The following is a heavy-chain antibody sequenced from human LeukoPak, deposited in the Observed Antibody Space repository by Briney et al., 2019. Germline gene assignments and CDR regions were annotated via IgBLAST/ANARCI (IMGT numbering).Heavy chain of an antibody. CDR1: GYTFTSYG. J-gene: IGHJ4*02. D-gene: IGHD6-19*01. V-gene: IGHV1-18*01. CDR2: ISGYNDNT. CDR3: ARAGSGWYEDY. Sequence: GASVKVSCKASGYTFTSYGISWVRQAPGQGLEWMGWISGYNDNTNYAQKFQSRVTMTTDTSTSTAYMELRSLRSDDTAVYYCARAGSGWYEDYWGQGTLVTVSS.